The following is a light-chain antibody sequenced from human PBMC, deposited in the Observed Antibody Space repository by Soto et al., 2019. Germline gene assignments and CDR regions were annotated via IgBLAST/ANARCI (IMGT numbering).Light chain of an antibody. V-gene: IGLV2-14*01. CDR2: EVR. Sequence: QSALTQPASVSGSPGQSITISCAGTMRDVGAYNLVSWYQQHPGRAPQLIIYEVRNRPSGISFRFSGSKSGNTASLTISGLQAEDEADYYCATWADGLNSYVFGTGTKVTVL. CDR3: ATWADGLNSYV. J-gene: IGLJ1*01. CDR1: MRDVGAYNL.